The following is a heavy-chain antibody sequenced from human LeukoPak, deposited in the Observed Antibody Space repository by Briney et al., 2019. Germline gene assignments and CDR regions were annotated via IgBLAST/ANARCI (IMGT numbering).Heavy chain of an antibody. CDR1: GFTFSSYS. V-gene: IGHV3-48*01. Sequence: PGGSLRLSCAASGFTFSSYSMNWVRQAPGKGLEWVSYISSSSSTIYYADSVKGRFTISRDNAKNSLYLQMNSLRAEDTAVYYCARDRGIAAADFDAFDIWGQGTMVTVSS. D-gene: IGHD6-13*01. CDR3: ARDRGIAAADFDAFDI. CDR2: ISSSSSTI. J-gene: IGHJ3*02.